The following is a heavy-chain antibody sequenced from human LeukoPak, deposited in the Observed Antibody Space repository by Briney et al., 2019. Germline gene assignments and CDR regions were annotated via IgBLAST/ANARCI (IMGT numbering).Heavy chain of an antibody. CDR3: ARGSAWYFVY. CDR2: IYYSGSS. CDR1: GDSVSSGSSY. Sequence: SETLSLTCTVSGDSVSSGSSYWRWIRQPPGKGLEWIGYIYYSGSSNYNPSLKSRVTISVDLSKNQFSLKLSSVTAADTAVYYCARGSAWYFVYWGQGSLVTVSS. D-gene: IGHD6-19*01. V-gene: IGHV4-61*01. J-gene: IGHJ4*02.